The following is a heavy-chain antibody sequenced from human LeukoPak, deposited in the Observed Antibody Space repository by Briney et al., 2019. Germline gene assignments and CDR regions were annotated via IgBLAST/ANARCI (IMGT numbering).Heavy chain of an antibody. V-gene: IGHV6-1*01. CDR2: TYYRSKWYS. J-gene: IGHJ4*02. CDR3: ARGLGSGWFAYDY. CDR1: GDIVSTDSAA. Sequence: QTLSLTCALSGDIVSTDSAAWNWIRQSPSRGLEWLGRTYYRSKWYSDYAVSVKSRITITADTSKNHFSLRLNSVIPEDTAVYYCARGLGSGWFAYDYWGQGTLVTVSS. D-gene: IGHD6-19*01.